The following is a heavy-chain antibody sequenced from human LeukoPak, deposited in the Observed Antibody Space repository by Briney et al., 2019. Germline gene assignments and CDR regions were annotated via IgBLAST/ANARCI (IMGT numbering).Heavy chain of an antibody. Sequence: GGSLRLSCAASGFTFSRYWMHWVRQAPGKGPVWVSRINGDGSTTSYADSVKGGFTISRDNAKNTLYLQMNSLRAEDTAVYYCASLIAAAGTPDYWGQGALVTVSS. J-gene: IGHJ4*02. V-gene: IGHV3-74*01. CDR3: ASLIAAAGTPDY. CDR1: GFTFSRYW. CDR2: INGDGSTT. D-gene: IGHD6-13*01.